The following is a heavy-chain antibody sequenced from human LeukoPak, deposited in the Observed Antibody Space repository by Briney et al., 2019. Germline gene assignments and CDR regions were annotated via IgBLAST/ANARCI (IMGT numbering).Heavy chain of an antibody. D-gene: IGHD1-14*01. V-gene: IGHV3-30*04. Sequence: GGSLRLSCAASGLTFSSYAMHWVRQAPGKGLEWVAVTSYEGSNKYYADSVKGRFTISRDNSKNTLYLQMNSLRAEDTAVYYCARERRYIPGFDPWGQGTLVTVSS. CDR2: TSYEGSNK. CDR3: ARERRYIPGFDP. J-gene: IGHJ5*02. CDR1: GLTFSSYA.